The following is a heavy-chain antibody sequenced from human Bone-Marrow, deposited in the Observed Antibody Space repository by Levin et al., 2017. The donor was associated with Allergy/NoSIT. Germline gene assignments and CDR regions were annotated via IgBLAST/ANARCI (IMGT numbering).Heavy chain of an antibody. CDR2: ISSNGGST. CDR1: GFTFSSYA. CDR3: VKMNIVVVPAAMKTDY. J-gene: IGHJ4*02. D-gene: IGHD2-2*01. V-gene: IGHV3-64D*06. Sequence: PGGSLRLFCSASGFTFSSYAMHWVRQAPGKGLEYVSAISSNGGSTYYADSVKGRFTISRDNSKNTLYLQMSSLRAEDTAVYYCVKMNIVVVPAAMKTDYWGQGTLVTVSS.